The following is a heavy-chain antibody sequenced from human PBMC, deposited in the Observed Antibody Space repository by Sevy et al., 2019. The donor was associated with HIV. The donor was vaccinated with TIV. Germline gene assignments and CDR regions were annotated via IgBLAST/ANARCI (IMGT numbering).Heavy chain of an antibody. CDR1: GFTFSNYW. Sequence: GGSLRLSCAVSGFTFSNYWMSWVRQAPGKGLECVANINQDGGEKYYLDSVKGRFFVSRDNAKNSLYLQMDSLRVEDTAVYYCAREQMTGAKPDYFDYWGQGTLVTVSS. J-gene: IGHJ4*02. CDR2: INQDGGEK. D-gene: IGHD3-9*01. CDR3: AREQMTGAKPDYFDY. V-gene: IGHV3-7*01.